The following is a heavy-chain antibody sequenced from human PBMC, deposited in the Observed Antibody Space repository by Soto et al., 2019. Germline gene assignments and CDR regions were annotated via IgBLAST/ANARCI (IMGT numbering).Heavy chain of an antibody. CDR2: ITSGSSYI. CDR3: ARCVYSTICYLGLGWFDP. Sequence: EVQLVESGGGLVKPGGSLRLSCAASGFTFSSYSMNWVRQAPGKGLEWVSSITSGSSYIYYADSVKGRFTISRDNAKNSLWLQMDSLRAEDTAVYYCARCVYSTICYLGLGWFDPWCQGTLVTVSS. D-gene: IGHD2-2*01. CDR1: GFTFSSYS. V-gene: IGHV3-21*01. J-gene: IGHJ5*02.